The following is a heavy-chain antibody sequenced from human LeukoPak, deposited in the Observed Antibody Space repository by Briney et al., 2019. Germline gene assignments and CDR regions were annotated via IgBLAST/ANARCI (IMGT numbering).Heavy chain of an antibody. J-gene: IGHJ4*02. D-gene: IGHD6-19*01. CDR3: ARDARRIAVAGTWADY. CDR1: GFTFSNFW. Sequence: GGSLRLSCAASGFTFSNFWMGWVRQAPGKGLEWVANIKTEGYDTYYVDSVKGRFTISRDNAKNSLYLQMDSLRAEDTAVYYCARDARRIAVAGTWADYWGQGTLVTVSS. CDR2: IKTEGYDT. V-gene: IGHV3-7*01.